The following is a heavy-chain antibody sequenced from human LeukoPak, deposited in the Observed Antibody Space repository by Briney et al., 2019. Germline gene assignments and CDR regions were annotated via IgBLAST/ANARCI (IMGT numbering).Heavy chain of an antibody. CDR3: TRGSCTNGVCYHFDY. V-gene: IGHV3-49*04. J-gene: IGHJ4*02. Sequence: GGSLRLSCTASGFTFGDYAMSWVRQAPGKGLEWVGFIRTKAYGGTTEYAASVKGRFTISRDDSKSIAYLQMNSLKTEDTAVYYCTRGSCTNGVCYHFDYWGQGTLVTVSS. D-gene: IGHD2-8*01. CDR1: GFTFGDYA. CDR2: IRTKAYGGTT.